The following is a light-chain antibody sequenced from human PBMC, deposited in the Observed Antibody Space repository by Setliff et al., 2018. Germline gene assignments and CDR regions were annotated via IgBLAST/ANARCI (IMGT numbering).Light chain of an antibody. J-gene: IGLJ2*01. CDR2: EVT. V-gene: IGLV2-14*01. Sequence: QSVLTQPAAVSGSPGQSIAISCTGTSSDVGGYNYVSWYQHHPGKPPKLMIFEVTKRPSGVSDRFSGSKSGNTASLTISGLQPEDKADYYCLSYTSETTHALFGGGTKVTVL. CDR1: SSDVGGYNY. CDR3: LSYTSETTHAL.